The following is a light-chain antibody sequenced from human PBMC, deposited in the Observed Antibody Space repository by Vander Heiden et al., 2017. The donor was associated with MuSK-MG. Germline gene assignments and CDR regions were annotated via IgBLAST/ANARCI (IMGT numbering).Light chain of an antibody. Sequence: DIQLTQSPSTLSASVGDRVPITCRASQSISSWLAWYQQKPGKAPKLLIYKASSLESGVPSRFSGSGSGTEFTLTISSLQPDDFATYYCQQYNSYPLTFGGGTKVEIK. CDR1: QSISSW. CDR2: KAS. J-gene: IGKJ4*01. CDR3: QQYNSYPLT. V-gene: IGKV1-5*03.